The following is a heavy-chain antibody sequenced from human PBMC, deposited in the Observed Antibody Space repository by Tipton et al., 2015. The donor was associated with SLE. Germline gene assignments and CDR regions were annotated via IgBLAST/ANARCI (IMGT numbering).Heavy chain of an antibody. Sequence: QVQLVQSGAEIKKPGASVKVSCKASGYTFTSSGISWVRQAPGQGLEWMGLLKPSDGKTTYAQKLQGRVTLTRDTSTSTVYMEVSGLRSDDTAVYYCARSMAFDYWGQGTLVTVST. CDR2: LKPSDGKT. CDR3: ARSMAFDY. D-gene: IGHD2-8*01. V-gene: IGHV1-18*01. J-gene: IGHJ4*02. CDR1: GYTFTSSG.